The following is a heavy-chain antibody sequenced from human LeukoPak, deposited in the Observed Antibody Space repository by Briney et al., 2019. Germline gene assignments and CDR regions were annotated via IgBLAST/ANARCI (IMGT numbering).Heavy chain of an antibody. D-gene: IGHD2-2*01. Sequence: ASVKVSCKASGYTFTSYYMHWVRQAPGQGLEWMGIINPSGGSTSYAQKFQGRVTMTRDMSTSTVYMELSSLRSEDTAVYYCARGCSSTSCYLNWFDPWGQGTLVTVSS. J-gene: IGHJ5*02. CDR1: GYTFTSYY. V-gene: IGHV1-46*01. CDR2: INPSGGST. CDR3: ARGCSSTSCYLNWFDP.